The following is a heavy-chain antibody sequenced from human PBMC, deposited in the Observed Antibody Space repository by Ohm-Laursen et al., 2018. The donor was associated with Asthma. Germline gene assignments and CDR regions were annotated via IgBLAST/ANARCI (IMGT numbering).Heavy chain of an antibody. CDR3: AVSIYAYGEGAY. J-gene: IGHJ4*02. CDR1: GFTFSSYW. Sequence: GSLRLSCSASGFTFSSYWMSWVRQAPGKGLEWVANIKQDGSEKYYVDSVKGRSTISRGNAKNSLYLQMNSLRAEDTAFYYCAVSIYAYGEGAYWGQGTLVTVSS. D-gene: IGHD3-10*01. CDR2: IKQDGSEK. V-gene: IGHV3-7*03.